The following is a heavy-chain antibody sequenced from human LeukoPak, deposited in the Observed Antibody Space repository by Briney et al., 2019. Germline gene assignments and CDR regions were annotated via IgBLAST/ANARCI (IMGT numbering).Heavy chain of an antibody. CDR2: INHSGST. V-gene: IGHV4-34*01. CDR3: ARDLGPYYDFWSGPFDY. CDR1: GGSFSGYY. J-gene: IGHJ4*02. D-gene: IGHD3-3*01. Sequence: PSETLSLTCAVYGGSFSGYYWSWIRQPPGKGLEWIGEINHSGSTNYNPSLKSRVTISVDTSKNQFSLKLSSVTAADTAVYYCARDLGPYYDFWSGPFDYWGQGTLVTVSS.